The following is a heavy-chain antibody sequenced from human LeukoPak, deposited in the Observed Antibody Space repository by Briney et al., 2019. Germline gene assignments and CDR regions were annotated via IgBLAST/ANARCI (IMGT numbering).Heavy chain of an antibody. CDR1: GFTFSRYW. CDR3: ARGRPHGNDY. J-gene: IGHJ4*02. V-gene: IGHV3-7*03. CDR2: IKQDGSDK. Sequence: GGSLRLSCAASGFTFSRYWMSWVRQVPRKGLEWVANIKQDGSDKYYVDSVKGRFTISRDNAKNSLYLQMNSLRAEDTAVYYCARGRPHGNDYWGRGTLVTVSS. D-gene: IGHD4-23*01.